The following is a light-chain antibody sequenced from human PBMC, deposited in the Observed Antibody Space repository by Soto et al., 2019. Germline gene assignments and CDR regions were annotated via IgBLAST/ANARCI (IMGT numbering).Light chain of an antibody. CDR3: QQYENYWT. V-gene: IGKV1-5*01. CDR2: DAS. J-gene: IGKJ1*01. CDR1: QSISSW. Sequence: DIQMTQSPATLSATAADRVTITCRASQSISSWLASYQHKPGKAHKLLIYDASNLDSGVPSSFSGSGSGTEFSLTISNLQPDDCATYYCQQYENYWTFGQGSKVDMK.